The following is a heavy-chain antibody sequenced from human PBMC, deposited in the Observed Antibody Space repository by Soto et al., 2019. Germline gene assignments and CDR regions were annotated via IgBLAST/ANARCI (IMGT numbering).Heavy chain of an antibody. CDR1: GGTFSSYA. CDR2: VIPILGTA. Sequence: QVQLVQSGGEVKKPGSSVKVSCKASGGTFSSYAISWVRQAPGPGLEWMGGVIPILGTANDGQKFQGRVTITADASTSTAYMELSSVRSEDTAVYYCARDGHYYDSSGYYPNWFDPWGQGTLVTVSS. V-gene: IGHV1-69*12. CDR3: ARDGHYYDSSGYYPNWFDP. D-gene: IGHD3-22*01. J-gene: IGHJ5*02.